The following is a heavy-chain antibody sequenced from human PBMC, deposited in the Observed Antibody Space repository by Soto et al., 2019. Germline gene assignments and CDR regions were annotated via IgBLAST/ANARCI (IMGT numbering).Heavy chain of an antibody. D-gene: IGHD4-17*01. CDR3: AKDYGDYPRGWLWL. J-gene: IGHJ1*01. Sequence: VGSLRLSCAGSGFTFSSYAMTWVRQAPGKGLEWVSAISGSGGSTYYADSVKGRFTISRDNSKNTLYLQMNSLRAEDTAVYYCAKDYGDYPRGWLWLWGQGTLVTVSS. CDR2: ISGSGGST. V-gene: IGHV3-23*01. CDR1: GFTFSSYA.